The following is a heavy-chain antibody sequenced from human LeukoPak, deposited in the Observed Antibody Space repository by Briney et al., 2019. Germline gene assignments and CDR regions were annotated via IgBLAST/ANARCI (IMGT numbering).Heavy chain of an antibody. Sequence: SQTLSLTCAVSGGSISSGGYSWSWIRQPPGKGLEWIGYIYHSGSTYYNPSLKSRVTISVDRSKNQFSLKLSSVTAADTAVYYCARGEYYYGSGSRKYNWFDPWGQGTLVTVSS. CDR2: IYHSGST. V-gene: IGHV4-30-2*01. CDR3: ARGEYYYGSGSRKYNWFDP. J-gene: IGHJ5*02. D-gene: IGHD3-10*01. CDR1: GGSISSGGYS.